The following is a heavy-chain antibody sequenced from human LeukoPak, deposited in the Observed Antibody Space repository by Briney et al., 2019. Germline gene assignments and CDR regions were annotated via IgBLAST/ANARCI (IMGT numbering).Heavy chain of an antibody. CDR3: ARESRVGGALQY. J-gene: IGHJ4*02. V-gene: IGHV3-74*03. Sequence: GGSLRLSCAASGLTFTTYWLDWVRQAPGKGLGWVARINPDGSIRTYADSVQGRVTISRDTAEDTLFLQMNSVRAEDTAVYYCARESRVGGALQYWGQGTLVTVSS. D-gene: IGHD1-26*01. CDR1: GLTFTTYW. CDR2: INPDGSIR.